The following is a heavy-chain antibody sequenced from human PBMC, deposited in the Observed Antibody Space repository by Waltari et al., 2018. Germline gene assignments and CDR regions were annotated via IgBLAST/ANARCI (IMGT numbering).Heavy chain of an antibody. J-gene: IGHJ6*03. Sequence: QVQLLQWGAGLLKPSETLSLTCAVYGGSFSGYYWSWLRQLPGKGLEWLGEINHNASLHYNPGRKSRATISRETSKNQFSLKLDSVTAADTGVYYCARGWLQVAPPYYYYMDVWDRGTAVTVSS. V-gene: IGHV4-34*01. CDR1: GGSFSGYY. CDR2: INHNASL. D-gene: IGHD6-19*01. CDR3: ARGWLQVAPPYYYYMDV.